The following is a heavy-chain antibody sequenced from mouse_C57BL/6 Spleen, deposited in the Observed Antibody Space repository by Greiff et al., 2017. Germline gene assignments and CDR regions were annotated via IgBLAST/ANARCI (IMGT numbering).Heavy chain of an antibody. CDR3: ADGRAWFAY. CDR1: GYTFTDYY. Sequence: EVQLQQSGPELVKPGASVKISCKASGYTFTDYYMNWVKQSHGKSLEWIGEINPNNGGTSYKQKFKGKATLTVDKSSSTAYMELRSLTSEDSAVYYCADGRAWFAYWGQGTLVTVSA. CDR2: INPNNGGT. V-gene: IGHV1-26*01. J-gene: IGHJ3*01.